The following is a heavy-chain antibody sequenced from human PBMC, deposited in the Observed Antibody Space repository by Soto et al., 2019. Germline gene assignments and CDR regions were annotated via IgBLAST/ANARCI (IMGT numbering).Heavy chain of an antibody. V-gene: IGHV3-53*01. CDR2: IYSGGST. CDR1: GFTVNNNY. J-gene: IGHJ6*02. D-gene: IGHD2-2*01. Sequence: EVQLVESGGGLIQPGGSLRLSCAASGFTVNNNYMSWVRQAPGKGLEWVSVIYSGGSTYYADSVKGRFTLSRDNSKNTCYLQRHSLSAEDTVVYDFAGYKWFAMHCYYGTDVWCQGTTVTVSS. CDR3: AGYKWFAMHCYYGTDV.